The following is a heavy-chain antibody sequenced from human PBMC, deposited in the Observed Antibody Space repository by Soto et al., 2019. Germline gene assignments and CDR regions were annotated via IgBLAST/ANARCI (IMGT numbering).Heavy chain of an antibody. D-gene: IGHD5-18*01. V-gene: IGHV3-9*01. CDR3: AKDTDRYSSGPFDY. CDR1: GFTFEGYA. Sequence: PGGSLRLSCAASGFTFEGYAMHWVRQAPGEGLEWVSGISWNSGSIGYADSVKGRFTISRDNAKNSLYLRMNSLRVEDTALYYCAKDTDRYSSGPFDYWGQGILVTVTS. CDR2: ISWNSGSI. J-gene: IGHJ4*02.